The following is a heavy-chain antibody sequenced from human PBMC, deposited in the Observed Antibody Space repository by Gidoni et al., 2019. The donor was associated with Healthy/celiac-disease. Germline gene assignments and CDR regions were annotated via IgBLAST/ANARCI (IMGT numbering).Heavy chain of an antibody. CDR1: GVTFRRYA. D-gene: IGHD2-2*01. CDR2: ISYDGSNK. Sequence: QVQLVESGGGVVQPGRSLRLSCAASGVTFRRYAMHGVRQAPGKGLEWVAVISYDGSNKYYADSVKGRFTISRDNSKNTLYLQMNSLRAEDTAVYYCARDDWCSSTSCPETKYYYYMDVWGKGTTVTVSS. V-gene: IGHV3-30*04. CDR3: ARDDWCSSTSCPETKYYYYMDV. J-gene: IGHJ6*03.